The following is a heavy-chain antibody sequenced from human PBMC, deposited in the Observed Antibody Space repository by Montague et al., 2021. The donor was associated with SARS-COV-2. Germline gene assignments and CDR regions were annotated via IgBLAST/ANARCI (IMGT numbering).Heavy chain of an antibody. CDR1: GGSISSYY. V-gene: IGHV4-59*01. Sequence: SETLSLTCTVSGGSISSYYWSWIRPPPGKGLEWIGYIYYSGSTNYNPSLKSRVTISVDTSKNQFSLKLSSVTAADTAVYYCARARYSGYDSLYYYYYYMDVWGKGTTVTVSS. CDR3: ARARYSGYDSLYYYYYYMDV. J-gene: IGHJ6*03. CDR2: IYYSGST. D-gene: IGHD5-12*01.